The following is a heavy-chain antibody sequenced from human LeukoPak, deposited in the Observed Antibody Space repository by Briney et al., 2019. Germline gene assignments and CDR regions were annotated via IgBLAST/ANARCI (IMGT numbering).Heavy chain of an antibody. V-gene: IGHV4-4*02. J-gene: IGHJ4*02. CDR2: IYHSGST. Sequence: PSETLSLTCAVSGGSFSSNNWWKWVRQPPGKGLEWIGEIYHSGSTNYNPSLKSRVTISLDTSNNQFSLKLSSVTAADTAVYYCARSPPIDYWGQGTLVTVSS. CDR3: ARSPPIDY. CDR1: GGSFSSNNW.